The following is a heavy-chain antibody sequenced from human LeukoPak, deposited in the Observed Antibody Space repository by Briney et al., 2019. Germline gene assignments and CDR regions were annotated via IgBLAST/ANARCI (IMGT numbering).Heavy chain of an antibody. D-gene: IGHD3-3*01. V-gene: IGHV7-4-1*01. CDR3: ARREHYDFWSGYLSNYNYYGMDV. Sequence: ASVTVSCTASGYTFTSYAMNWVRQAPGQGLEWMGWINTNTGNPTYAQGFTGRFVFSLDTSVSTAYLQICSLKAEDTAVYYCARREHYDFWSGYLSNYNYYGMDVWGQGTTVTVSS. J-gene: IGHJ6*02. CDR1: GYTFTSYA. CDR2: INTNTGNP.